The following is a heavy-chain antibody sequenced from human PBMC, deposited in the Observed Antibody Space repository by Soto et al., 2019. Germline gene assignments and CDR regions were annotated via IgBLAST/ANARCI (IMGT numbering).Heavy chain of an antibody. Sequence: SETLSLTCAFSGYSISSVYYWGWIRQPPGKGLEWIGSIYHSGSTYYNPSLKSRVTISVDTSTNQFSLKLSSVTAAYPAVYYCAREIAAAHPSSLEYWGQATLVTVSS. J-gene: IGHJ4*01. D-gene: IGHD6-13*01. CDR2: IYHSGST. V-gene: IGHV4-38-2*02. CDR3: AREIAAAHPSSLEY. CDR1: GYSISSVYY.